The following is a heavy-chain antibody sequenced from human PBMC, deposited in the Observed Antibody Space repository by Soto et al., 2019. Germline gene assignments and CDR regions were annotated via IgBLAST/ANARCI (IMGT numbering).Heavy chain of an antibody. J-gene: IGHJ4*02. V-gene: IGHV4-59*01. CDR2: IYYSGST. CDR1: GGSISSYY. D-gene: IGHD3-9*01. Sequence: PSETLSLTCTVSGGSISSYYWSWIRQPPGKGLEWIGYIYYSGSTNYNPSLKSRVTISVDTSKNQFSLKLSSVTAADTAVYYCARFIGDDILTGYYMYFDYWGQGTLVTVSS. CDR3: ARFIGDDILTGYYMYFDY.